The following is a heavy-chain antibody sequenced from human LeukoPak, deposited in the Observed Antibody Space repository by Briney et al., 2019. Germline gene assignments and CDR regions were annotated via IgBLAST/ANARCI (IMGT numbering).Heavy chain of an antibody. CDR1: GFTFSSYG. CDR2: IRYDGSNK. V-gene: IGHV3-30*02. CDR3: AKGRGWEASYYYYYMDV. Sequence: GGSLRLSCAASGFTFSSYGMHWVRQAPGKGLEWVAFIRYDGSNKYYTDSVKGRFTISRDNSRNTLYLQMNSLRAEDTAVYYCAKGRGWEASYYYYYMDVWGKGTTVTISS. J-gene: IGHJ6*03. D-gene: IGHD1-26*01.